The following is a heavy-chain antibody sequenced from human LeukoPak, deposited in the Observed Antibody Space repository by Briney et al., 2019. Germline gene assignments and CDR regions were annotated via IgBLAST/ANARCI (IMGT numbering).Heavy chain of an antibody. D-gene: IGHD3-9*01. CDR3: ARENYDILTGYSYFDY. CDR2: IYTSGST. CDR1: GGSISNYY. Sequence: SETLSLTCTVSGGSISNYYWSWIRQPPGKGLEWIGRIYTSGSTNYNPSLKSRVTISVDKSKNQFSLKLSSVTAADTAVYYCARENYDILTGYSYFDYWGQGTLVTVSS. V-gene: IGHV4-4*07. J-gene: IGHJ4*02.